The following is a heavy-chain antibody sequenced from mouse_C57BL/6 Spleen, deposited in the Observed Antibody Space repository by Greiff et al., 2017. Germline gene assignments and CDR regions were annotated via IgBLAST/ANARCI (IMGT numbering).Heavy chain of an antibody. CDR1: GFTFTDYY. J-gene: IGHJ1*03. V-gene: IGHV7-3*01. D-gene: IGHD4-1*02. CDR3: ARSPQLGGRYFDV. CDR2: IRNKANGYTT. Sequence: DVKLVESGGGLVQPGGSLSLSCAASGFTFTDYYMSWVRQPPGKALEWLGFIRNKANGYTTEYSASVKGRFTISRDNSQSILYLQMNALRAEDSATYYCARSPQLGGRYFDVWGTGTTVTVSS.